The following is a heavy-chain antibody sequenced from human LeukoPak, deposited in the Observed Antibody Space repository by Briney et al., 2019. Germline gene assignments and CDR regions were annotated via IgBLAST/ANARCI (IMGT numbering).Heavy chain of an antibody. J-gene: IGHJ3*02. V-gene: IGHV1-2*02. CDR2: INPNSGGT. CDR1: GYTFTGYY. Sequence: ASVTVSFKASGYTFTGYYMHWVRQAPGQGLEWMGWINPNSGGTNYAKKFQGRVTMTSYTSISTAYMELSRLRSDDTAVYYCASENRDADAFDIWGQGTMVTVSS. D-gene: IGHD1/OR15-1a*01. CDR3: ASENRDADAFDI.